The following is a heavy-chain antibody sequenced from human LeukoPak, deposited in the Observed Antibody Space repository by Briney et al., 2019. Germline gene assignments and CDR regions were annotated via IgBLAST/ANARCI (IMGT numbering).Heavy chain of an antibody. CDR1: GFTFSSYS. D-gene: IGHD3-22*01. J-gene: IGHJ4*02. V-gene: IGHV3-48*01. Sequence: GGSLRLSCAASGFTFSSYSMNWVRQAPGKGLEWVSYISSSSSTIYYADSVKGRFTISRDNAKNSLYLQMNGLRAEDTAVYYCAREYYDSSGYYYVGGFDYWGQGTLVTVSS. CDR2: ISSSSSTI. CDR3: AREYYDSSGYYYVGGFDY.